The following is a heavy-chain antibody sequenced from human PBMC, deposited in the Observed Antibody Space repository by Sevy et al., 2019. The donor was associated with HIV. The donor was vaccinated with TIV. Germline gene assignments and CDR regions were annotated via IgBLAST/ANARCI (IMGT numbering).Heavy chain of an antibody. CDR3: ARDHVKDGDSGDYYYFAVDV. CDR1: GFTFSDDY. Sequence: GGSLRLSCAASGFTFSDDYMSWIRQAPGKGLEWLAYISGSDFTIYYADSVKGRFTISRDNAKNSLYLQMNSLRAEDTAVYYCARDHVKDGDSGDYYYFAVDVWGQGTTVTVSS. V-gene: IGHV3-11*01. J-gene: IGHJ6*02. D-gene: IGHD4-17*01. CDR2: ISGSDFTI.